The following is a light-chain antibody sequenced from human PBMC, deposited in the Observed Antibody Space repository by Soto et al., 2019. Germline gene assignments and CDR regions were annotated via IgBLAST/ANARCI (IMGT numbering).Light chain of an antibody. Sequence: DIQVTQSPSSVSASVGDRVTITCRASQDINNWLAWYQQKPGKGPKLLIYTTSNFQSVVPSRFSGSGSGTDFTLTLSSLQPEDFATYYCQQVNSFPLTFGGGTKVEIK. CDR3: QQVNSFPLT. CDR1: QDINNW. CDR2: TTS. V-gene: IGKV1D-12*01. J-gene: IGKJ4*01.